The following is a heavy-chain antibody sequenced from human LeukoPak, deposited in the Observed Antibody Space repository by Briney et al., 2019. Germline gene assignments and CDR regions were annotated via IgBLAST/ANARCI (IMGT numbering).Heavy chain of an antibody. D-gene: IGHD4-17*01. CDR2: ISGNGGRT. CDR3: AKDPNGDYVGTFDM. CDR1: GFTFNNYG. Sequence: GGSLRPSCAASGFTFNNYGMSWVRQAPGKGLEWVSFISGNGGRTDYAESVKGRFTISRDNSKKMVYLQMNSLRDEDTATYYCAKDPNGDYVGTFDMWGQGTMVTVSS. J-gene: IGHJ3*02. V-gene: IGHV3-23*01.